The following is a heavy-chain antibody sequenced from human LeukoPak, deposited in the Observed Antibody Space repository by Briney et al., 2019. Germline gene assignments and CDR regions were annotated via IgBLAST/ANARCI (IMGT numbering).Heavy chain of an antibody. CDR2: IYHSGST. CDR1: GYSISSGYY. V-gene: IGHV4-38-2*02. Sequence: NPSETLSLTCTVSGYSISSGYYWGWIRQPPGKGLEWIGSIYHSGSTYYNPSLKSRVTISVDTSKNQFSLKLSSVTAADTAAYYCARLAIAVAGTGVFDYWGQGTLVTVSS. CDR3: ARLAIAVAGTGVFDY. D-gene: IGHD6-19*01. J-gene: IGHJ4*02.